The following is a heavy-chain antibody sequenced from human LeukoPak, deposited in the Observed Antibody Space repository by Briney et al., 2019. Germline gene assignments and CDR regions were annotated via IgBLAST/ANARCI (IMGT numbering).Heavy chain of an antibody. V-gene: IGHV4-4*07. CDR3: ARDLRDYGGNLRGSLDYYYYMDV. CDR2: IYTSVST. D-gene: IGHD4-23*01. J-gene: IGHJ6*03. CDR1: GGSISSYY. Sequence: PSETLSLTCTVSGGSISSYYWSWIRQPAGKGREWIGRIYTSVSTNYNPSLKSRVTMSVDTSKNQFSLKLSSVTAADTAVYYCARDLRDYGGNLRGSLDYYYYMDVWGKGTTVTVSS.